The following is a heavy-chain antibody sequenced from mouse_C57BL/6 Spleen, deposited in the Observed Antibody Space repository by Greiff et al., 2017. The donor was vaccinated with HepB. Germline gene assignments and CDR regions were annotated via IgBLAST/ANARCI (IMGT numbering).Heavy chain of an antibody. V-gene: IGHV5-4*01. CDR2: ISDGGSYT. J-gene: IGHJ1*03. CDR1: GFTFSSYA. Sequence: DVHLVESGGGLVKPGGSLKLSCAASGFTFSSYAMSWVRQTPEKRLEWVATISDGGSYTYYPDNVKGRFTISRDNAKNNLYLQMSHLKSEDTAMYYCARGLRWWYFDVWGTGTTVTVSS. D-gene: IGHD1-1*01. CDR3: ARGLRWWYFDV.